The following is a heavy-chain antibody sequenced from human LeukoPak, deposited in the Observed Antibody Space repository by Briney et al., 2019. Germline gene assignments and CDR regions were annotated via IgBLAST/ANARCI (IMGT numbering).Heavy chain of an antibody. CDR1: GFTFSSYA. CDR2: ISGSGGST. CDR3: ARVGGDYTRYWYFDL. J-gene: IGHJ2*01. D-gene: IGHD4-17*01. V-gene: IGHV3-23*01. Sequence: SGGSLRLSCAASGFTFSSYAMSWARQAPGKGLEWVSAISGSGGSTYYADSVKGRFTISRDNSKNTLYLQMNSLRTEDTAVYYCARVGGDYTRYWYFDLWGRGTLVTVSS.